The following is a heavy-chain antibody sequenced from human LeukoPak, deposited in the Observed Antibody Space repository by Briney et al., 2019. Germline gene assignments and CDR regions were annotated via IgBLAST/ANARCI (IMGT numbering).Heavy chain of an antibody. CDR3: ARDRGYSCYEHFDY. J-gene: IGHJ4*02. CDR1: GYTFTSYG. Sequence: ASVKVSCKASGYTFTSYGLSWVRQAPGQGLEWMGWISPNTGGTNYAQKFQGRVTMTRDTSISTAYMELSRLRSDDTAVYYCARDRGYSCYEHFDYWGQGTLVTVSS. D-gene: IGHD5-12*01. V-gene: IGHV1-2*02. CDR2: ISPNTGGT.